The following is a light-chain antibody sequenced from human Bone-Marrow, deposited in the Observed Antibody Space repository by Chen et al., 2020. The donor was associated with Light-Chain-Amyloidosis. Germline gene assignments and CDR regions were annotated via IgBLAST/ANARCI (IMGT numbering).Light chain of an antibody. CDR2: EDD. CDR3: QSYQGSSQGV. Sequence: NFMLPQPHSVSESPGKTVIISCTRSSGIIATNYVQWYQQRPGSSPTTVIYEDDQRPSGVPDRFSGSIDRSSNSASLTMSGLKTEDEADYYCQSYQGSSQGVFGGGTKLTVL. CDR1: SGIIATNY. V-gene: IGLV6-57*01. J-gene: IGLJ3*02.